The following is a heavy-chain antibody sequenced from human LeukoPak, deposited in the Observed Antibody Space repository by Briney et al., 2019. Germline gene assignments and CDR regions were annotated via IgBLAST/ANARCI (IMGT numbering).Heavy chain of an antibody. V-gene: IGHV3-30*18. J-gene: IGHJ5*02. D-gene: IGHD6-13*01. CDR2: ISYDGSNK. Sequence: GGSLRLSCAASGFTFGSYGMDWARQAPGKGLEWVAVISYDGSNKYYADSVKGRFTISRDNSKNTLYLQMNSLRAEDTAVYYCAKDTAAAFDPWGHGTLVTVSS. CDR1: GFTFGSYG. CDR3: AKDTAAAFDP.